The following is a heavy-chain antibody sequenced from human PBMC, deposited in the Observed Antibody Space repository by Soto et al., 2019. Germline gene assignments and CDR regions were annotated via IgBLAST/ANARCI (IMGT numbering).Heavy chain of an antibody. D-gene: IGHD4-17*01. CDR1: GFTFSNAW. CDR2: IKSKTDGGTT. V-gene: IGHV3-15*07. J-gene: IGHJ4*02. CDR3: ARHRAYGDYARIYFDS. Sequence: GGSLRLSCAASGFTFSNAWINWVRQAPGKGLEWVGRIKSKTDGGTTDFAAPVKGRFAISRDDSKNMVYLQMNSLKTEDTAVYYCARHRAYGDYARIYFDSWGQGTLVTVSS.